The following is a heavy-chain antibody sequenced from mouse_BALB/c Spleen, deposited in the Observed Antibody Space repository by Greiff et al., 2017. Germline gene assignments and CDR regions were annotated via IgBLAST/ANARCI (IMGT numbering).Heavy chain of an antibody. V-gene: IGHV2-9-2*01. CDR3: VRDEGYDYDEGFAY. D-gene: IGHD2-4*01. J-gene: IGHJ3*01. Sequence: VKVVESGPGLVAPSQSLSITCTVSGFSLTSYDISWIRQPPGKGLEWLGVIWTGGGTNYNSAFMSRLSISKDNSKSQVFLKMNSLQTDDTAIYYCVRDEGYDYDEGFAYWGQGTLVTVSA. CDR2: IWTGGGT. CDR1: GFSLTSYD.